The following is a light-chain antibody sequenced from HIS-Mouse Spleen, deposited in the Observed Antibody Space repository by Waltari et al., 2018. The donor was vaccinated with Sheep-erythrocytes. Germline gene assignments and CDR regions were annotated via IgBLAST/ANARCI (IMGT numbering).Light chain of an antibody. CDR2: EVS. CDR3: SSYAGSNNWV. Sequence: TQSPATLSLSPGERATLSCRASQSVSSYLAWYQQHPGKAPKLMIYEVSKRPSGVPDRFSGSKSGNTASLTVSGLQAEDEADYYCSSYAGSNNWVFGGGTKLTVL. V-gene: IGLV2-8*01. J-gene: IGLJ3*02. CDR1: SQSVSSY.